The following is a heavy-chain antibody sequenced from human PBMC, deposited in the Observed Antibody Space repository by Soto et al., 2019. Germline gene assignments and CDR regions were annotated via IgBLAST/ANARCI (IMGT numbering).Heavy chain of an antibody. CDR3: ARDMYYYDSSGYYYVRWFDP. J-gene: IGHJ5*02. Sequence: SETLSLTCAVSGGSISTAGYSWTWIRQPPGKGLEWIGYIFHTGSTYYNPSLKSRVTISVDTSKNQFSLKLSSVTAADTAVYYCARDMYYYDSSGYYYVRWFDPWGQGTLVTVSS. CDR2: IFHTGST. V-gene: IGHV4-30-2*01. CDR1: GGSISTAGYS. D-gene: IGHD3-22*01.